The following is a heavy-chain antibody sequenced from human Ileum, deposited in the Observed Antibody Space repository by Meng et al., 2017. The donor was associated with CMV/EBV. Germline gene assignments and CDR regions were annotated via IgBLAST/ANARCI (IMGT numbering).Heavy chain of an antibody. Sequence: TFRGAWGNWVRNAQGRGVVWVSRIKGEGSIFNYADSGRGRFTISRDNVENTLFLQMNSLRADDTAVYYCARDFFNGAYSSPGDDFDYWGLGTLVTVSS. V-gene: IGHV3-74*01. D-gene: IGHD5-18*01. J-gene: IGHJ4*02. CDR1: TFRGAW. CDR2: IKGEGSIF. CDR3: ARDFFNGAYSSPGDDFDY.